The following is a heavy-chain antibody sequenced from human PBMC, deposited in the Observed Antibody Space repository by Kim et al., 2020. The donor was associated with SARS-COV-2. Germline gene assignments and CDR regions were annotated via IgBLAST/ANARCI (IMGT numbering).Heavy chain of an antibody. Sequence: SETLSLTCTVSGGSISSGGYYWSWIRQHPGKGLEWIGYIYYSGSTYYNPSLKSRVTISVDTSKNQFSLKLSSVTAADTAVYYCARDKLIWWVFDYWGQGTLVTVSS. CDR1: GGSISSGGYY. CDR2: IYYSGST. CDR3: ARDKLIWWVFDY. D-gene: IGHD2-15*01. J-gene: IGHJ4*02. V-gene: IGHV4-31*03.